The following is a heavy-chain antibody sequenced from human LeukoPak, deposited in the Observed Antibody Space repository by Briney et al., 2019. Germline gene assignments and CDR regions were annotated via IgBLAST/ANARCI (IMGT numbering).Heavy chain of an antibody. V-gene: IGHV3-7*01. CDR3: SSQPAVLDLDC. CDR2: IKPDGSGK. J-gene: IGHJ4*02. CDR1: GFAFSSYW. Sequence: GGSLRLSCAASGFAFSSYWMTWVRQAPAKGLEWVANIKPDGSGKNYVDSVKGRFTISRDNAKNSLYLQMRGLRVEDTAVYYCSSQPAVLDLDCWGQGALVTVSS. D-gene: IGHD2/OR15-2a*01.